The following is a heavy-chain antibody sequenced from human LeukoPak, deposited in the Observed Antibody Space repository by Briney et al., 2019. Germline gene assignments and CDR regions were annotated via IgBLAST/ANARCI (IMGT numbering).Heavy chain of an antibody. J-gene: IGHJ4*02. CDR3: AREMGATDY. CDR2: IKQDGSEK. CDR1: GFTFSSYG. V-gene: IGHV3-7*01. Sequence: GGSLRLSCATSGFTFSSYGMSWVRQAPGKGLEWVANIKQDGSEKYYVDSVKGRFTISRDNAKNSLYLQMNSLRAEDTAVYYCAREMGATDYWGQGTLVTVSS. D-gene: IGHD1-26*01.